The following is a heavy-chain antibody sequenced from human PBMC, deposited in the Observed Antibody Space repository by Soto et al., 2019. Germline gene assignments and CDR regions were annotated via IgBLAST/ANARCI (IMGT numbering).Heavy chain of an antibody. CDR1: GGSISTYY. Sequence: QVHLQESGPGLVKPSETLSLTCTVSGGSISTYYWSWIRQPPGKGLEWIGYIYYTGTTTYNPSFKSRLTLSVDSSTNQFSLKLTSVPAADTAVYYCARLGGFYQSLDSWGQGALVPVSS. CDR3: ARLGGFYQSLDS. V-gene: IGHV4-59*12. D-gene: IGHD3-22*01. J-gene: IGHJ5*01. CDR2: IYYTGTT.